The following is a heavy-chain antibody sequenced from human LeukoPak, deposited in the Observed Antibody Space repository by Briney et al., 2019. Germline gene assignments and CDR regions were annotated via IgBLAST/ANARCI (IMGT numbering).Heavy chain of an antibody. Sequence: ASVKVSCKASGGTFSSYAISWVRQAPGQGLEWMGGIIPIFGTANYAQKFQGRVTITADKSTSTAYMELSSLRSEDTAVYYCAGADWVAAAGRRGYYFDYWGQGTLVTVSS. CDR1: GGTFSSYA. CDR3: AGADWVAAAGRRGYYFDY. D-gene: IGHD6-13*01. J-gene: IGHJ4*02. V-gene: IGHV1-69*06. CDR2: IIPIFGTA.